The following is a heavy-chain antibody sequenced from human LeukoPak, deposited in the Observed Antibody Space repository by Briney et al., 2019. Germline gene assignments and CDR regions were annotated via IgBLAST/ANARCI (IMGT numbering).Heavy chain of an antibody. CDR3: ASLGGAMVSDYYYGMDV. V-gene: IGHV4-34*01. Sequence: PSETLSLTCAVYGGSFSGYFWSWIRQPPGKGLEWIGSIYYSGSTYYNPSLKSRVTISVDTSKNQFSLKLSSVTAADTAVYYCASLGGAMVSDYYYGMDVWGQGTTVTVSS. CDR2: IYYSGST. D-gene: IGHD3-16*01. J-gene: IGHJ6*02. CDR1: GGSFSGYF.